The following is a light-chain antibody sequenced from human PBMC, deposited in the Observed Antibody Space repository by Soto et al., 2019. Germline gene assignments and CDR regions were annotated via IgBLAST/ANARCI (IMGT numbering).Light chain of an antibody. J-gene: IGKJ1*01. CDR3: QQYSNWPPGA. CDR2: GAS. CDR1: QSVGSN. V-gene: IGKV3-15*01. Sequence: EIVMTQSPATLSVSPGERATLSCRASQSVGSNLAWYQQTPGQAPRLLIYGASTRATGIPARFSGSGSGTEFTLTISSLQSVDFAVYYCQQYSNWPPGAFGQGTKVEIK.